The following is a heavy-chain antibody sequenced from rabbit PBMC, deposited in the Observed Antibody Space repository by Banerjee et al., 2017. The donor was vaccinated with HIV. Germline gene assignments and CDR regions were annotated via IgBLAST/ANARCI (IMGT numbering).Heavy chain of an antibody. D-gene: IGHD2-1*01. CDR3: ARRGVYAGAFDP. J-gene: IGHJ2*01. Sequence: QQQLEESGGGLVKPGGTLTLTCKASGIDFSNNYVMCWVRQAPGKGLEVIACIDTNIGSTWCASWAKGRFTISKTSSTTVTLQMTSLTVADTATYFCARRGVYAGAFDPWGPGTLVTVS. CDR2: IDTNIGST. CDR1: GIDFSNNYV. V-gene: IGHV1S45*01.